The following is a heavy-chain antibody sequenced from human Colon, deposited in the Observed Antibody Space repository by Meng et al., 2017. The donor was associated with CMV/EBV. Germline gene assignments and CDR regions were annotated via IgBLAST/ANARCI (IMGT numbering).Heavy chain of an antibody. V-gene: IGHV3-21*01. Sequence: GESLKISCATSGFTFSSYSMNWVRRAPGKGLEWVSSISSSSSYIYYADSVKGRFTISRDNAKNSLYLQMNSLRAEDTAVYYCASQRVVTAERGEATDYWGQGTLVTVSS. CDR3: ASQRVVTAERGEATDY. D-gene: IGHD3-22*01. CDR1: GFTFSSYS. CDR2: ISSSSSYI. J-gene: IGHJ4*02.